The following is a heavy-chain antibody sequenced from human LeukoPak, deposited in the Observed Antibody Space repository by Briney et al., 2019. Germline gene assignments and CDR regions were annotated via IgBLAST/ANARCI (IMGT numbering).Heavy chain of an antibody. CDR3: AKADSSDWYNLDF. D-gene: IGHD6-19*01. V-gene: IGHV3-30*18. CDR2: ISYGGNYK. CDR1: GFTFRNYG. Sequence: GGSLRLSCAASGFTFRNYGMHWVRQAPGKGLEGVAVISYGGNYKFYADSVKGRFTISRDTSRNTLYLQMNSLRAEDTAVYYCAKADSSDWYNLDFWGQGTLVTVST. J-gene: IGHJ4*02.